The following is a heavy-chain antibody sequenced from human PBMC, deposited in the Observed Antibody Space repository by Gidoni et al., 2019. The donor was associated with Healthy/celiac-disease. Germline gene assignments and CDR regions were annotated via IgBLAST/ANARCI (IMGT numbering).Heavy chain of an antibody. CDR3: ARNLYAPDFWSGYYRNHYYYYYMDV. CDR2: IWYDGSNK. V-gene: IGHV3-33*01. D-gene: IGHD3-3*01. J-gene: IGHJ6*03. CDR1: GFTFSSDG. Sequence: QVQLVESGGGVVQPGRSLRLSCAASGFTFSSDGMHWVRKAPGKGLEWVAVIWYDGSNKYYADSVKGRFTISRDNSKNTLYLQMNSLRAEDTAVYYCARNLYAPDFWSGYYRNHYYYYYMDVWGKGTTVTVSS.